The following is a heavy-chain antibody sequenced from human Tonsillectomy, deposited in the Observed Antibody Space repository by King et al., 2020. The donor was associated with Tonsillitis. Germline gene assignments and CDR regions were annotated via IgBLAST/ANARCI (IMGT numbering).Heavy chain of an antibody. V-gene: IGHV3-30-3*01. J-gene: IGHJ3*02. Sequence: VQLVESGGGVVQPGRSLRLSCAASGFTFSSYAMHGVRQAPGKGLEWVAVISYDGSNKYYADSVKGRFTISRDNSKNTLYLQMNSLRAEDTAVYYCASGLYGDYAEGAFDIWGQGTTVTVSS. CDR2: ISYDGSNK. CDR3: ASGLYGDYAEGAFDI. CDR1: GFTFSSYA. D-gene: IGHD4-17*01.